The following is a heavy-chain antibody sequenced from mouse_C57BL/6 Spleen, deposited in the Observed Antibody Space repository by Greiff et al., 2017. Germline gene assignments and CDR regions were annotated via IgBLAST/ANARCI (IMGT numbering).Heavy chain of an antibody. CDR1: GYTFTSYW. V-gene: IGHV1-59*01. CDR3: ARSGDYDYDWFAY. CDR2: IDPSDSYT. J-gene: IGHJ3*01. Sequence: QVQLQQPGAELVRPGTSVKLSCKASGYTFTSYWMHWVKQRPGQGLEWIGVIDPSDSYTNYNQKFKGKGTLTVDTSSSTAYMQISSLTSEDSAVYYCARSGDYDYDWFAYWGQGTLVTVSA. D-gene: IGHD2-4*01.